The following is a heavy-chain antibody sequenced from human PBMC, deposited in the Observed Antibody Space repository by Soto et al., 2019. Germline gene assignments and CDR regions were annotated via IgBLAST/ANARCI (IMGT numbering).Heavy chain of an antibody. V-gene: IGHV3-23*01. Sequence: GGSLRLSCAASGFTFSSYAMSWVRQAPGKGLEWVSAISGSGGSTYYADSVKGRFTISRDNSKNTLYLQMNSLRAEDTAVYYCAKGRDTAMVIGIHWFDPWGQGTLVTVSS. CDR1: GFTFSSYA. J-gene: IGHJ5*02. CDR3: AKGRDTAMVIGIHWFDP. D-gene: IGHD5-18*01. CDR2: ISGSGGST.